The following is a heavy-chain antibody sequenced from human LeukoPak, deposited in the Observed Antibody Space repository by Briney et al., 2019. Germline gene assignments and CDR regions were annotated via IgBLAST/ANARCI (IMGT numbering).Heavy chain of an antibody. CDR3: ARVCEYYGMDV. J-gene: IGHJ6*02. D-gene: IGHD2-2*01. V-gene: IGHV3-33*01. CDR1: GFTFSGYG. CDR2: IWYDGSNK. Sequence: GRSLRLSCAASGFTFSGYGMHWVRQAPGKGLEWVAVIWYDGSNKYYADSVKGRFTISRDNSKNTLYLQMNSLRAEDTAVYYCARVCEYYGMDVWGQGTTVTVSS.